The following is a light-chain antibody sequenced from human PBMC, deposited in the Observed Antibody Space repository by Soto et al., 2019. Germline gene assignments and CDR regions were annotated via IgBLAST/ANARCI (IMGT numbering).Light chain of an antibody. V-gene: IGKV1-6*01. J-gene: IGKJ2*01. CDR3: LQDYNYPYT. Sequence: AIQMTQSPSSLSASVGDRVTITCRASQGIRNDLGWYQQKPGKAPKLLIYDASTLQSGVPSRFSGSASGTDFILTISSLQPEDFATYYCLQDYNYPYTFGQGTKLEIK. CDR2: DAS. CDR1: QGIRND.